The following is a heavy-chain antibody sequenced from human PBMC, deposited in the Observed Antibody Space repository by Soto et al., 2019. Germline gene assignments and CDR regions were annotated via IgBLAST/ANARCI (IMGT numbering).Heavy chain of an antibody. Sequence: QVQLAESGGGVVQPGRSLRLSCAASGFIFSSYAMHWVRQAPGKGLEWVAVIWYDGSNKYYEDSVKGRFTISRDNSKNTLYLQMNSLRADDTAVYYCARDRVAAEAGSNWFDPWGQGTLVIVSS. CDR2: IWYDGSNK. CDR1: GFIFSSYA. V-gene: IGHV3-33*01. CDR3: ARDRVAAEAGSNWFDP. J-gene: IGHJ5*02. D-gene: IGHD6-19*01.